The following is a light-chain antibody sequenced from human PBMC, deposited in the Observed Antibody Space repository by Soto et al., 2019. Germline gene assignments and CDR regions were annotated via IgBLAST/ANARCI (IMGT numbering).Light chain of an antibody. J-gene: IGKJ5*01. CDR3: QQYGSTPIT. Sequence: DIVFSQSPGTLSLSPGERATLSCRASQPVSSTYLAWYQQKPGKAPRLLIYGASSRATGIPDRFSGTVSGTDFTLTISRLEPEDFAVYYCQQYGSTPITFGQGTRLEIK. V-gene: IGKV3-20*01. CDR2: GAS. CDR1: QPVSSTY.